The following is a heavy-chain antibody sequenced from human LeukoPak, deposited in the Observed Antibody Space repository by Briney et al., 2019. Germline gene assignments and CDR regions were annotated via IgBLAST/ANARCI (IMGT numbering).Heavy chain of an antibody. Sequence: SVKVSCKASGGTFTSYAISWVRQAPGQGLEWMGGIIPIFGTANYAQKFQGRVTITADESTSTAYMELSSLRSEDTAVYYCAGGLGYCTNGVCTIDYWGQGTLVTVSS. CDR1: GGTFTSYA. CDR2: IIPIFGTA. D-gene: IGHD2-8*01. CDR3: AGGLGYCTNGVCTIDY. V-gene: IGHV1-69*13. J-gene: IGHJ4*02.